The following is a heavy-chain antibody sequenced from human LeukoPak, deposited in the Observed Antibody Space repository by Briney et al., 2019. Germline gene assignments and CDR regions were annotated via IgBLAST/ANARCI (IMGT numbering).Heavy chain of an antibody. J-gene: IGHJ4*02. CDR1: GGSISMYY. Sequence: SETLSLTCTVSGGSISMYYWSWIRQPPGKGLEWIGYIYYSGSTNYNPSLKCRVTISVHTSKNQFSLKLSSVTAADTAVYYCAGQGATRPPYYWGQGTLVTVSS. CDR3: AGQGATRPPYY. V-gene: IGHV4-59*08. CDR2: IYYSGST. D-gene: IGHD1-26*01.